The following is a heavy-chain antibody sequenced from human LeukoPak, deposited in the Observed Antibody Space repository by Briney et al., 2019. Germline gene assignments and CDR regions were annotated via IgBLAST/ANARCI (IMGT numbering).Heavy chain of an antibody. Sequence: ASVKVSCKASGYTFTSYGISWVRQAPGQGLEWMGWISAYNGNTNYAQKLQGRVTMTTDTSTSTAYMELRSLRSDDTAVYYCARNTPLLWFGELFPDPGDGDSDYWGQGTLVTVSS. CDR3: ARNTPLLWFGELFPDPGDGDSDY. D-gene: IGHD3-10*01. J-gene: IGHJ4*02. CDR1: GYTFTSYG. CDR2: ISAYNGNT. V-gene: IGHV1-18*01.